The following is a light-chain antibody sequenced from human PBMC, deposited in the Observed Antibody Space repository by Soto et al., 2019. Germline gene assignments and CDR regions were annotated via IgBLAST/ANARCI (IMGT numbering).Light chain of an antibody. V-gene: IGLV2-14*03. J-gene: IGLJ2*01. CDR3: FSYTSSTTLV. Sequence: QSVLTQPASVSGSPGQSITISCTGTSSDVGDYNYVSWYQQHPGKAPRLMIYGVSNRPSGISNRFSGSKSGITASLTISGLQADDEADYYCFSYTSSTTLVFGGGTKLTVL. CDR2: GVS. CDR1: SSDVGDYNY.